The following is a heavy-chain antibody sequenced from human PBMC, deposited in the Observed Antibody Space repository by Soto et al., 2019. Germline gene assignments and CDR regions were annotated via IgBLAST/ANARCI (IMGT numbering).Heavy chain of an antibody. CDR1: GFTFSAHT. J-gene: IGHJ4*02. D-gene: IGHD2-21*02. Sequence: GGSLRLSCAASGFTFSAHTMTWVRQAPGKGLEWVSYIGTDTVTKHYPDSVRGRFTISRDNAKNSLYLQMDSLRDEDTAVYYCARQRDPYCGGDCYAPFDYWGQGTLVTVSS. CDR3: ARQRDPYCGGDCYAPFDY. CDR2: IGTDTVTK. V-gene: IGHV3-48*02.